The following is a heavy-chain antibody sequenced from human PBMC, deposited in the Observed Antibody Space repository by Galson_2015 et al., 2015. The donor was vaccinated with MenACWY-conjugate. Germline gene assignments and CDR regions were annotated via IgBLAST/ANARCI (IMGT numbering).Heavy chain of an antibody. CDR3: VRDRKDLIASLPSNWFDP. D-gene: IGHD3-22*01. V-gene: IGHV3-74*01. CDR2: GSNT. J-gene: IGHJ5*02. Sequence: GSNTDYAHSVRGRFTISRDNAKNTLYLQMNSLRADDTGIYYCVRDRKDLIASLPSNWFDPWGQGSLVTVSS.